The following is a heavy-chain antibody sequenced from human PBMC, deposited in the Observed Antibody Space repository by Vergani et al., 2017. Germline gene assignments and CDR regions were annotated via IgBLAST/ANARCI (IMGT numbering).Heavy chain of an antibody. Sequence: VQLVQSGAEVKKPGASVKVSCKVAGDTPTALYMHWVRQAPGXGLEWMGGVDPEDGETIYAQKFQGRVTMTEDTTTDTAYMELSSLRSEDTAVYYCATYLDAIYDILTGYNYGMDVWGQGTTVTVSS. CDR3: ATYLDAIYDILTGYNYGMDV. D-gene: IGHD3-9*01. V-gene: IGHV1-24*01. CDR2: VDPEDGET. CDR1: GDTPTALY. J-gene: IGHJ6*02.